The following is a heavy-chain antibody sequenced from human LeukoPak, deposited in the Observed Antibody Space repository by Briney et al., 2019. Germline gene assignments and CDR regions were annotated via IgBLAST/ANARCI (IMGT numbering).Heavy chain of an antibody. Sequence: HTGGSLRLSCAASGFTFSSHAMSWVRQAPGKGLEWVSAISGSGGSTYYADSVKGRFTISRDNSKNTLYLQMNSLRAEDTAVYYCAKGRYYDSSGLFDYWGQGTLVTVSS. CDR3: AKGRYYDSSGLFDY. V-gene: IGHV3-23*01. J-gene: IGHJ4*02. CDR2: ISGSGGST. CDR1: GFTFSSHA. D-gene: IGHD3-22*01.